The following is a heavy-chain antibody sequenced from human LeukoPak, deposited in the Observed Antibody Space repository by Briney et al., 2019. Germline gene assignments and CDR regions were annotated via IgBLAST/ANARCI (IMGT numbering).Heavy chain of an antibody. D-gene: IGHD6-19*01. CDR2: IYGSGNT. CDR1: GGSISSYY. J-gene: IGHJ4*02. CDR3: ARETSLAGFASGLGFNY. Sequence: PSETLSLTCTVSGGSISSYYWSWIRQPPGKGLEWIGYIYGSGNTNYNPSLKSRVTMSIDTSKNQFSLMLTSVTAADTATYYCARETSLAGFASGLGFNYWGQGILVTVSS. V-gene: IGHV4-59*01.